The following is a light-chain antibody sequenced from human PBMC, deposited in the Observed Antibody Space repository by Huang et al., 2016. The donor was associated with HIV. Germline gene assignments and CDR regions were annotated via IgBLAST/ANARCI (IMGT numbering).Light chain of an antibody. CDR3: QQYNNWPYT. V-gene: IGKV3-15*01. CDR1: QSVGSK. Sequence: DTVMTQTPATLSVSPGAWATLSCRASQSVGSKLAWFQQKPGQAPRPLIHGASTRATGIPARFSGSGSGTEFTLTISSLQSEDFAVYYCQQYNNWPYTFGQGTKLEIK. J-gene: IGKJ2*01. CDR2: GAS.